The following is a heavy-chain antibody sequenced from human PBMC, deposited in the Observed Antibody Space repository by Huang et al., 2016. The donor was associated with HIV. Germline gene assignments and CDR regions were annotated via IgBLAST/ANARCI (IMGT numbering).Heavy chain of an antibody. J-gene: IGHJ6*02. Sequence: QLRESGPGLVTPSETLSLTCSASGTSMTSSTFYWGWFRQPPGRGLEWFGSVYFLGKTYCNPSLKSRVTISRDTANKQYSMRLTSVTAADTAVYFCAREVRSVDTDRPDGYYYRGLDVWGQGTTVIVSS. D-gene: IGHD2-2*03. CDR2: VYFLGKT. CDR3: AREVRSVDTDRPDGYYYRGLDV. V-gene: IGHV4-39*02. CDR1: GTSMTSSTFY.